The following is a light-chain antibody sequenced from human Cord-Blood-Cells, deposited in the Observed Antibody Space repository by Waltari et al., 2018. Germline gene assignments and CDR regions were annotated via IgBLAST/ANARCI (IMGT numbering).Light chain of an antibody. CDR1: RRDVGGYNY. J-gene: IGLJ1*01. V-gene: IGLV2-11*02. Sequence: QAALTQPRSVSGSRGQSVHLPCTGTRRDVGGYNYVSWYQRPPGKAPKLMIYDVSKRPPCVPDRFSGSKSGNTASLTISGLQPEDEADYYCCSYAGSYTYVFGTGTKVTVL. CDR3: CSYAGSYTYV. CDR2: DVS.